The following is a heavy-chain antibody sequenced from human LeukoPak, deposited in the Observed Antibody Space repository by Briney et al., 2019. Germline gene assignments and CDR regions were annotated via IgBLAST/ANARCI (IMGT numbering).Heavy chain of an antibody. CDR1: GFTFNKYN. J-gene: IGHJ4*02. CDR2: ISSSPSYI. D-gene: IGHD1-26*01. V-gene: IGHV3-21*01. CDR3: ARQSSGRYSGPFDY. Sequence: GGSLRLSCAASGFTFNKYNMNWVRQAPGKGLEWVSSISSSPSYIYYADSVQGRITISRDNAKNSLYLQMNSLRAEDTAVYYCARQSSGRYSGPFDYWGLGTLVTVSS.